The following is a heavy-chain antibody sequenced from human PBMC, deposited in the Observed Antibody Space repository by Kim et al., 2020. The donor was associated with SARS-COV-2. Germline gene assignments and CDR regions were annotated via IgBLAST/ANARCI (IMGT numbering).Heavy chain of an antibody. CDR1: GDSVSSNSAA. CDR3: ARTGVGVGGLLDCSGGSCYSIQGNYYYYGMDV. V-gene: IGHV6-1*01. J-gene: IGHJ6*02. Sequence: SQTLSLACAISGDSVSSNSAAWNWIRQSPSRGLEWLGRTYYRSKWYNDYAVSVKSRITINPDTSKNQFSLQLNSVTPEDTAVYYCARTGVGVGGLLDCSGGSCYSIQGNYYYYGMDVWGQGTTVTVSS. D-gene: IGHD2-15*01. CDR2: TYYRSKWYN.